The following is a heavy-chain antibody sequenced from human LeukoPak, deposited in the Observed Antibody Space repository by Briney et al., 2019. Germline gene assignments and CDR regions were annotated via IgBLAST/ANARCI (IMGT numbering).Heavy chain of an antibody. CDR1: GYTFTSYG. D-gene: IGHD6-6*01. CDR2: ISAYNGNT. J-gene: IGHJ4*02. V-gene: IGHV1-18*01. CDR3: ARDPWGSYSSSDPFDY. Sequence: ASVKVSCKASGYTFTSYGISWVRQAPGQGLEWMGWISAYNGNTNYAQKLQGRVTMTTDTSTSTAYMELRSLRSDDTAVYYCARDPWGSYSSSDPFDYWGRGTLVTVSS.